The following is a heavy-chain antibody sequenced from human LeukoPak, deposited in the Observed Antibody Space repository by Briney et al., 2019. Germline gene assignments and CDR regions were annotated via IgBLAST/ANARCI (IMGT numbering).Heavy chain of an antibody. CDR3: AKGVVGATFGGVDY. CDR2: IKEDGREK. J-gene: IGHJ4*02. D-gene: IGHD1-26*01. Sequence: GGSLRLSCAASGFTFSRYWMSWVRQAPGKGLEWVANIKEDGREKYSVDSVKGRFTISRDNAKNSLYLQMNSLRAEDTALYYCAKGVVGATFGGVDYWGQGTLVTVSS. CDR1: GFTFSRYW. V-gene: IGHV3-7*03.